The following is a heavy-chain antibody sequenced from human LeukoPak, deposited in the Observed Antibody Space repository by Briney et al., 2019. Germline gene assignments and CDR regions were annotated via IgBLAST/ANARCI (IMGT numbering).Heavy chain of an antibody. Sequence: ASVKVSCKASGYTFTSYDINWVRQATGQGLEWMGWMNPNSGNTGYAQKFQGRVTMTRNTSISTAYMELSSLRSEDTAVYYCARAPSRKSRYCSGGSCLTARCYFDYWGQGTLVTVSS. CDR3: ARAPSRKSRYCSGGSCLTARCYFDY. V-gene: IGHV1-8*01. D-gene: IGHD2-15*01. CDR1: GYTFTSYD. J-gene: IGHJ4*02. CDR2: MNPNSGNT.